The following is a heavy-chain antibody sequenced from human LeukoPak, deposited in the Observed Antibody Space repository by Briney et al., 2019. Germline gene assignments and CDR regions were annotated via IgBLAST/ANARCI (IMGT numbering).Heavy chain of an antibody. V-gene: IGHV4-34*01. CDR2: INHSGST. CDR1: GGPFSGYY. J-gene: IGHJ4*02. Sequence: SETLSLTCAVYGGPFSGYYWSWIRQPPGKGLEWIGEINHSGSTNYNPSLKSRVTISVDTSKNQFSLKLSSVTAADTAVYYCARDSRGPGSYYDSSGFFGYWGQGTLVTVSS. CDR3: ARDSRGPGSYYDSSGFFGY. D-gene: IGHD3-22*01.